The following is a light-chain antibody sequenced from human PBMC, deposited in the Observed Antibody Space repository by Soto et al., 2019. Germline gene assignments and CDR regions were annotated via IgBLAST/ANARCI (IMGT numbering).Light chain of an antibody. J-gene: IGKJ4*01. CDR2: WAS. V-gene: IGKV4-1*01. CDR1: QSVLYSSNNKNY. CDR3: QQYYSTPPA. Sequence: DIVMTPSPDSLAVSLGERATINCKSSQSVLYSSNNKNYLAWYQQKPGQPPNLLIYWASTRESGVPDRFSGSGSGTDFTLTISSLQTEDVAVYFCQQYYSTPPAFGGGTKVEIK.